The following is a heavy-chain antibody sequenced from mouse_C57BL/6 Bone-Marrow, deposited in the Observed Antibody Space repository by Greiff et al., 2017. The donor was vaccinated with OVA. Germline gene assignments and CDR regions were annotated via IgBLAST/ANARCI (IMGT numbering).Heavy chain of an antibody. D-gene: IGHD2-4*01. J-gene: IGHJ1*03. CDR3: ASRGYDYDWYFDV. CDR1: GYTFTSYW. CDR2: IYPSDSET. V-gene: IGHV1-61*01. Sequence: VKLQQPGAELVRPGSSVKLSCKASGYTFTSYWMDWVKQRPGQGLEWIGNIYPSDSETHYNQKFKDKATLTVDKSSSTAYMQLSSLTSEDSAVYYGASRGYDYDWYFDVWGTGTTVTVSS.